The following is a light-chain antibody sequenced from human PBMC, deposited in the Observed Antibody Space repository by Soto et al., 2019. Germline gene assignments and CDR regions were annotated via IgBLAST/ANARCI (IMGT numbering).Light chain of an antibody. CDR2: GAS. Sequence: NVLTRSPGTLSLSPGERATLSCRASQTVSGSYVAWYQQKPGQTPRLLIYGASSRATGIPDRFSGSGSGTDFTLTISRLEPEDFAVYHCQQYGDSPLTFGGGTKVDIK. V-gene: IGKV3-20*01. CDR3: QQYGDSPLT. CDR1: QTVSGSY. J-gene: IGKJ4*01.